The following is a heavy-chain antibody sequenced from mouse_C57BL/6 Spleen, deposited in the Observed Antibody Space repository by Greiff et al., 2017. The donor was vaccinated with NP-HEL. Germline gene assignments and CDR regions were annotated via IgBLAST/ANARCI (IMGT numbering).Heavy chain of an antibody. CDR2: IYPGSGNT. CDR3: ARAEEFSTTVVDAMDY. J-gene: IGHJ4*01. V-gene: IGHV1-76*01. Sequence: VQLQQSGAELVRPGASVKLSCKASGYTFTDYYINWVKQRPGQGLEWIARIYPGSGNTYYNEKFKGKATLTAEKSSSTAYMQLSSLTSEDSAVYFCARAEEFSTTVVDAMDYWGQGTSVTVSS. D-gene: IGHD1-1*01. CDR1: GYTFTDYY.